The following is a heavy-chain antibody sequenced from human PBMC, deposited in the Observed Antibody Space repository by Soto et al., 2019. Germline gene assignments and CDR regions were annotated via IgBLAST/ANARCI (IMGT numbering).Heavy chain of an antibody. Sequence: VQLVESGGDLVQPGGSLRLSCVASGFTFSSYAVAWIRQVPGKGLEWVSVIGSDSGDIQYADSVKGRFTISRDNSKNTLYLQMSSLIAEDTAVYYCAKYSTTSASRYFDFWGQGTLVTVSS. V-gene: IGHV3-23*04. CDR3: AKYSTTSASRYFDF. CDR2: IGSDSGDI. D-gene: IGHD1-1*01. J-gene: IGHJ4*02. CDR1: GFTFSSYA.